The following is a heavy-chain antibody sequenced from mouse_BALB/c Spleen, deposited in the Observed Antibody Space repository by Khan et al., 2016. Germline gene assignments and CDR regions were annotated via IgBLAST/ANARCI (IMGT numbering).Heavy chain of an antibody. CDR1: GFTFSSYW. CDR2: IRLKSDNYAT. D-gene: IGHD2-3*01. J-gene: IGHJ4*01. CDR3: TRTYDVYAGAMDD. V-gene: IGHV6-6*02. Sequence: EVKLEESGGGLVQPGGSMKLSCVASGFTFSSYWMSWVRQSPEKGLEWVAEIRLKSDNYATHYAESVKGKFTISRDDSKSRLYLQMSSLRPEDTGIYYCTRTYDVYAGAMDDWGQGTSLTVSS.